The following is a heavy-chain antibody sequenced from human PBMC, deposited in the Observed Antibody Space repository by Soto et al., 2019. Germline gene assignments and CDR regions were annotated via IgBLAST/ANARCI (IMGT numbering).Heavy chain of an antibody. D-gene: IGHD5-12*01. CDR3: AIRRDGYKLALFDY. J-gene: IGHJ4*02. CDR2: IYSSGST. Sequence: QLQLQESGPGLVKPSETLSLTCTVSGGSISSSTYFWGWIRQPPGKGLEWIGSIYSSGSTYYNPSLKSRVTISVDTSKNQFSLQLNSVTAADTAVYYCAIRRDGYKLALFDYWGQGTLVTVSS. V-gene: IGHV4-39*01. CDR1: GGSISSSTYF.